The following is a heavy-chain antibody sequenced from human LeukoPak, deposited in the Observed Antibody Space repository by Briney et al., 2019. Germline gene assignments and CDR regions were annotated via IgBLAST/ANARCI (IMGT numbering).Heavy chain of an antibody. CDR2: ISYDGSNK. J-gene: IGHJ4*02. CDR3: AKDARRSVVYQLLSHFDY. D-gene: IGHD2-2*01. CDR1: GFTFSSYW. Sequence: GGSLRLSCAASGFTFSSYWMSWVRQAPGKGLEWVAVISYDGSNKYYADSVKGRFTISRDNSKNTLYLQMNSLRAEDTAVYYCAKDARRSVVYQLLSHFDYWGQGTLVTVSS. V-gene: IGHV3-30*18.